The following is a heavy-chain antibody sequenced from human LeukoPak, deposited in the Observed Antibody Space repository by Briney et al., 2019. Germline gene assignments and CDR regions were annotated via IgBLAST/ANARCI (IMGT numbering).Heavy chain of an antibody. D-gene: IGHD3-10*01. CDR3: ARVLGLNGVWFGDPRGWFDP. J-gene: IGHJ5*02. CDR1: GGSISSYY. CDR2: IYYSGST. V-gene: IGHV4-59*01. Sequence: KSSETLSLTCTVSGGSISSYYWSWIRQPPGKGLEWIGYIYYSGSTNYNPSLKSRVTISVDTSKNQFSLKLSSVTAADTAVYYCARVLGLNGVWFGDPRGWFDPWGQGTLVTVSS.